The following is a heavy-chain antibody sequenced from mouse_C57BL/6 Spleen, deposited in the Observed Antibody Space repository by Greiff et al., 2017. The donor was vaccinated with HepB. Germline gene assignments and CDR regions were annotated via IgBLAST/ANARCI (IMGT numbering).Heavy chain of an antibody. D-gene: IGHD2-3*01. CDR3: ARFAFYDGLLAY. CDR1: GYSFTGYY. V-gene: IGHV1-42*01. Sequence: EVQLQQSGPELVKPGASVKISCKASGYSFTGYYMNWVKQSPEKSLEWIGEINPSTGGTTYNQKFKAKATLTVDKSSSTAYMQLKSLTSEDSAVDYCARFAFYDGLLAYWGQGTLVTVSA. J-gene: IGHJ3*01. CDR2: INPSTGGT.